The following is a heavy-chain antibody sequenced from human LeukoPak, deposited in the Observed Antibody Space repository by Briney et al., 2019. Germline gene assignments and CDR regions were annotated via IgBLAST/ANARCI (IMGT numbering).Heavy chain of an antibody. CDR3: ATDGLLRYYYGMDV. CDR2: FDPEDGET. CDR1: GYTLTELS. Sequence: ASVKVSCKVSGYTLTELSMHWVRQAPGKGLGWMGGFDPEDGETIYALKFQGRVTMTEDTSTDTAYMELSSLRSEDTAVYYCATDGLLRYYYGMDVWGQGTTVTVSS. J-gene: IGHJ6*02. V-gene: IGHV1-24*01. D-gene: IGHD1-26*01.